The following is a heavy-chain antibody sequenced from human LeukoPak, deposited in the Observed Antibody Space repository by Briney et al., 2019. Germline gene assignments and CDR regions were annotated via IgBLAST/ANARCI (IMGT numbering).Heavy chain of an antibody. D-gene: IGHD2-21*02. CDR1: GFSFGSYE. CDR3: ARDRSKVTAYDDALDI. V-gene: IGHV3-48*03. J-gene: IGHJ3*02. Sequence: PGGSLRLSCVGSGFSFGSYEINWVRQAPGKGLEWVCYISDIGTRTHYADSVKGRFIIFRDNAKNSVYLLMDSLMAEDTAIYYCARDRSKVTAYDDALDIWGQGTMVTVSS. CDR2: ISDIGTRT.